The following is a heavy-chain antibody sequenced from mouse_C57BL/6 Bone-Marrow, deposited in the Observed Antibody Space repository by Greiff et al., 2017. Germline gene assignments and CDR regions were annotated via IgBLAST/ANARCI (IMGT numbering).Heavy chain of an antibody. V-gene: IGHV1-85*01. CDR2: IYPRDGST. CDR3: ARLECDGSSGDWYFDV. J-gene: IGHJ1*03. CDR1: GYTFTSYD. D-gene: IGHD1-1*01. Sequence: QVQLQQSGPELVKPGASVKLSCKASGYTFTSYDINWVRQRPGQGLEWIGWIYPRDGSTKYNEKFKGKATLTIDTSSRTAYMELHRLTSEDSAVYFCARLECDGSSGDWYFDVWGTGTTVTVSS.